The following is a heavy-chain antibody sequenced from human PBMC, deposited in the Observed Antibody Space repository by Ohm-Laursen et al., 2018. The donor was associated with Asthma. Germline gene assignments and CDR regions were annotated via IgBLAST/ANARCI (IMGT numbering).Heavy chain of an antibody. D-gene: IGHD7-27*01. CDR1: GGSISSGDYY. CDR2: IYKSGTT. CDR3: ARAWGGFDY. J-gene: IGHJ4*02. V-gene: IGHV4-30-4*01. Sequence: SQTLSLTCTVSGGSISSGDYYWSWIRQPPGKGLEWIGYIYKSGTTYYNSSLKSRVIISIDTSKNQFSLKVSSVTAADTAVYYCARAWGGFDYWGQGTLVTVSS.